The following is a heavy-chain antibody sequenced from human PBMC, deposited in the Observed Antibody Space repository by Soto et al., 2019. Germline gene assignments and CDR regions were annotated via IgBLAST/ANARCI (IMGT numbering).Heavy chain of an antibody. CDR2: ISAYNGNT. CDR1: GYTFTSYG. V-gene: IGHV1-18*01. CDR3: ARPYFSSTSCYRIDVFDF. J-gene: IGHJ3*01. D-gene: IGHD2-2*01. Sequence: ASVKVSCKASGYTFTSYGISWVRQAPGQGLEWMGWISAYNGNTNYAQKLQGRVTMTTDTSTSTAYMELRSLRSDDTAVYYCARPYFSSTSCYRIDVFDFWGQGTMVTGSS.